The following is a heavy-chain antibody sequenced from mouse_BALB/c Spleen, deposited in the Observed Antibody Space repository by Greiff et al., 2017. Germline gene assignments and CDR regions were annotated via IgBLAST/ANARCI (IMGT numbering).Heavy chain of an antibody. CDR2: INPSTGYT. J-gene: IGHJ4*01. Sequence: QVQLKQSGAELAKPGASVKMSCKASGCTFTSYWMHWVKQRPGQGLEWIGYINPSTGYTEYNQKFKDKATLTADKSSSTAYMQLSSLTSEDSAVYYCARSYGKAMDYWGQGTSVTVSS. CDR3: ARSYGKAMDY. CDR1: GCTFTSYW. V-gene: IGHV1-7*01. D-gene: IGHD2-1*01.